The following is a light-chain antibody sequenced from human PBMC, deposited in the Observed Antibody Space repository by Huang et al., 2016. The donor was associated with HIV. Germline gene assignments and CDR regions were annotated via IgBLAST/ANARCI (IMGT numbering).Light chain of an antibody. J-gene: IGKJ2*01. CDR3: QKSYGPLL. CDR1: QSIGNS. Sequence: DIQMTQSPSSLSASVGDRITITCRASQSIGNSLNWYQQKPGKAPSLLIYAASSLRSGVPSRFRGGGSGTDFTLTISSLQPEDFATYYCQKSYGPLLFGQGTKLEIK. CDR2: AAS. V-gene: IGKV1-39*01.